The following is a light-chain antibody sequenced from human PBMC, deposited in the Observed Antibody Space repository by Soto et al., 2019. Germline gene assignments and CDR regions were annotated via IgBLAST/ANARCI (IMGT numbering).Light chain of an antibody. CDR2: SNR. CDR3: ATWDDSLNGRV. J-gene: IGLJ3*02. CDR1: DSNIGDNA. V-gene: IGLV1-44*01. Sequence: QSVLTQPPSASGTPGQRVSISCSGSDSNIGDNAVNWFQQLPGTAPKLLIYSNRQRPSGVPDRFSGSKSGTSASLAISGPQSEDEAVYFCATWDDSLNGRVFGGGTMLTVL.